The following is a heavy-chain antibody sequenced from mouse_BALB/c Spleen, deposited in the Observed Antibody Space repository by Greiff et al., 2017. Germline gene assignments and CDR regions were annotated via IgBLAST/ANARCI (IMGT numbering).Heavy chain of an antibody. CDR1: GFSLTGYG. D-gene: IGHD1-2*01. J-gene: IGHJ4*01. Sequence: VQLQESGPGLVAPSQSLSITCTVSGFSLTGYGVNWVRQPPGKGLEWLGMIWGDGSTDYNSALKSRLSISKDNSKIQVFLKMNRLQTDDTARYYCARVLITTRAMDYWGQGTSVTVSS. V-gene: IGHV2-6-7*01. CDR3: ARVLITTRAMDY. CDR2: IWGDGST.